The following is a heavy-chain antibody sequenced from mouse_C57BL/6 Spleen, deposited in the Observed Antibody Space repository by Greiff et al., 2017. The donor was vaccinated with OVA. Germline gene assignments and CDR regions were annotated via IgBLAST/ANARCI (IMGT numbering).Heavy chain of an antibody. D-gene: IGHD2-3*01. CDR2: INPNNGGT. V-gene: IGHV1-18*01. CDR1: GYTFTDYN. J-gene: IGHJ4*01. CDR3: ARRGLLDYYAMDY. Sequence: VQLKQSGPELVKPGASVKIPCKASGYTFTDYNMDWVKQSHGKSLEWIGDINPNNGGTIYNQKFKGKATLTVDKSSSTAYMERRGLTSEDTAVYYCARRGLLDYYAMDYWGQGTSGTVSS.